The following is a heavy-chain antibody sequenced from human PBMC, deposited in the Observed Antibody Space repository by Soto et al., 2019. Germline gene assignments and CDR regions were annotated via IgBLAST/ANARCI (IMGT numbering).Heavy chain of an antibody. J-gene: IGHJ6*02. CDR3: ARKLEHVYGMDV. CDR1: GFTFSSYS. D-gene: IGHD1-1*01. Sequence: EVQLVESGGGLVKPGGSLRLSCAASGFTFSSYSMNWVRQAPGKGLEWVASISSSSSYIYYADSVKGRFTISRDNAKNSLYLQMNSRRGADTAVYYCARKLEHVYGMDVWGQGTTVTVSS. V-gene: IGHV3-21*01. CDR2: ISSSSSYI.